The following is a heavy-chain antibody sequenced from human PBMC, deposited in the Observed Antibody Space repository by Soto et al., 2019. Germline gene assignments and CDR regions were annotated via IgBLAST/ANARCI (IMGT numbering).Heavy chain of an antibody. J-gene: IGHJ5*02. CDR1: GGSISGYS. Sequence: PSETLSLTCTVSGGSISGYSWSWIRQPPGKGLEWIGYIYYSGSSSYNPSLKSRVTISVDTSKSQFSLKLNSVTAADTAVYYCARAYYHDYDWFDPWGQGTLVTVSS. V-gene: IGHV4-59*01. CDR3: ARAYYHDYDWFDP. D-gene: IGHD4-17*01. CDR2: IYYSGSS.